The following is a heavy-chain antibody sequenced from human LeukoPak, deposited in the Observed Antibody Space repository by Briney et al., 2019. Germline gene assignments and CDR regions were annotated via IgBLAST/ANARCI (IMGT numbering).Heavy chain of an antibody. J-gene: IGHJ3*02. Sequence: PGGSLRLSCAASGFTFSSYAMSWVRQAPGKGLEWVPAISGSGGSTYYAGSVKGRFTISRDNSKNTLYLQMNSLRAEDTAVYYCAKMADSSGWYDAFDIWGQGTMVTVYS. V-gene: IGHV3-23*01. CDR3: AKMADSSGWYDAFDI. CDR1: GFTFSSYA. CDR2: ISGSGGST. D-gene: IGHD6-19*01.